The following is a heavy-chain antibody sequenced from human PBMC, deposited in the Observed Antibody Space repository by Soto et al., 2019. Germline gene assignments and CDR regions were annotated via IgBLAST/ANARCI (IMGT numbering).Heavy chain of an antibody. CDR2: ISYDGSNK. Sequence: GGSLRLSCAASGFTFSSYGMHWVRQATGKGLEWVAVISYDGSNKYYAESVKGRFTISRDNSKNTLYLQMNRLRAEDTAVYYCAKGSMITFGGVIVTPSGFAFYIWGQGTMVTVSS. J-gene: IGHJ3*02. CDR3: AKGSMITFGGVIVTPSGFAFYI. D-gene: IGHD3-16*02. CDR1: GFTFSSYG. V-gene: IGHV3-30*18.